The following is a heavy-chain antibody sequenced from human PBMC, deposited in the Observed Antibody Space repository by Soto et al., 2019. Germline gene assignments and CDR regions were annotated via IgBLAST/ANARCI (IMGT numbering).Heavy chain of an antibody. V-gene: IGHV3-30-3*01. CDR2: ISYDGSNK. J-gene: IGHJ3*02. Sequence: QVQLVESGGGVVQPGRSLRPSCAASGCTCSSYAMHWVRQAPGKGLVLVAFISYDGSNKYYADSVKGRFTISRDNSKNTLYLQMNSLRAEDTAVYSCARIDPTHEAFDIWCQGTMVTVSS. D-gene: IGHD3-9*01. CDR3: ARIDPTHEAFDI. CDR1: GCTCSSYA.